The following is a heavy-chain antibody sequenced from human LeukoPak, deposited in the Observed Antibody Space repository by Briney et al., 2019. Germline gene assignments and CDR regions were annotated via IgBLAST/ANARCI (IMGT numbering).Heavy chain of an antibody. J-gene: IGHJ4*02. Sequence: GPVKVSCKASGYIFTGYYMHWVRQAPGQGLEWMGWINPNSGGTNYAQKFQGWVTMTRDTSISTAHMELSRLRSDDTAVYYCARSSWSKPFDYWGQGTLVTVSS. CDR1: GYIFTGYY. CDR2: INPNSGGT. CDR3: ARSSWSKPFDY. V-gene: IGHV1-2*04. D-gene: IGHD3-3*01.